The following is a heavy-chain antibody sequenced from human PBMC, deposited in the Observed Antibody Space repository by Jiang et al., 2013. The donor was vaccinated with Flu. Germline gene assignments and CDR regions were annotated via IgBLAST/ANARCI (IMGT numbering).Heavy chain of an antibody. CDR3: ARRYCSSTTCHKFDF. J-gene: IGHJ4*02. V-gene: IGHV5-51*01. D-gene: IGHD2-2*01. Sequence: YSPSFQGQVSISADKSISTAYLQWSSLKASDTAMYYCARRYCSSTTCHKFDFWGQGTLVTVSS.